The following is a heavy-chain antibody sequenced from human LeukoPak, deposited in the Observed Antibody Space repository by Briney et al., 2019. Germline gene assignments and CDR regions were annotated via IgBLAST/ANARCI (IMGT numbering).Heavy chain of an antibody. J-gene: IGHJ3*02. V-gene: IGHV1-18*01. CDR3: ARGGRWELPRPYAFDI. CDR1: GYTFTSYG. Sequence: ASVKVSCKASGYTFTSYGISWVRQAPGQGLEWMGWISSYNGNTNYAQKFQGRVTMTRNTSISTAYMELSSLRSDDTAVYYCARGGRWELPRPYAFDIWGQGTMVTVSS. CDR2: ISSYNGNT. D-gene: IGHD1-26*01.